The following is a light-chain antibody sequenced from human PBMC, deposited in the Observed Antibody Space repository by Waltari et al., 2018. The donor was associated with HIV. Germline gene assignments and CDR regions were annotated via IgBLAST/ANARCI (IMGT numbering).Light chain of an antibody. J-gene: IGLJ2*01. V-gene: IGLV3-25*03. CDR2: KDT. Sequence: SYELTQSSSVSVSPGQTATITCSGDALTKQHAYWYPQRPGQAPIRVIFKDTERPSGVPERFSGSSSGTTVTLKISGVEAEDEGDYYCQSADTSGKYVVFGGGTKVTVL. CDR3: QSADTSGKYVV. CDR1: ALTKQH.